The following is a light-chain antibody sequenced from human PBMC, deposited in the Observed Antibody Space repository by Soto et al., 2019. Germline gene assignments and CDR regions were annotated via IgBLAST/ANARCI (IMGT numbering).Light chain of an antibody. CDR3: QQDDILPPV. J-gene: IGKJ4*01. Sequence: IEMTQSPSSVSASVGDRVTITCRASQAIRSRLAWYQHKPGKAPNLLIYSATTLQSGVPYRFSGSGSGTYFTLTISSLQLEDFATYYCQQDDILPPVFGGGTRVEI. CDR1: QAIRSR. V-gene: IGKV1-12*01. CDR2: SAT.